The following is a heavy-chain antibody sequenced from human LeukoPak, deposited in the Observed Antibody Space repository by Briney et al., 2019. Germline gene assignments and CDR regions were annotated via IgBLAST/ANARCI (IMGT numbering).Heavy chain of an antibody. CDR3: ARFFGDGGSAMGPDNYYYYYGMDV. V-gene: IGHV6-1*01. CDR1: GDSVSSNSAA. D-gene: IGHD5-18*01. J-gene: IGHJ6*02. Sequence: SQTLSLTCAISGDSVSSNSAAWNWIRQSPSRGLEWLGRTYYRSKWYNDYAVSVKSRITINPDTSKNQFSLQLNSVTPEDTAVYYCARFFGDGGSAMGPDNYYYYYGMDVWGQGTTVTVSS. CDR2: TYYRSKWYN.